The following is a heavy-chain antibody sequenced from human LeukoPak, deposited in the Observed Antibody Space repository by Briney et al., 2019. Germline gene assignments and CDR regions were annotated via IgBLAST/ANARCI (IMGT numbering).Heavy chain of an antibody. CDR2: IYYSGTT. V-gene: IGHV4-59*01. CDR1: GGSIVSTY. CDR3: ARFPRLTLKRGVTCYHSRHV. J-gene: IGHJ6*04. D-gene: IGHD3-10*01. Sequence: SETLSLTCTVSGGSIVSTYWGSIRQSPGGGLEWIGYIYYSGTTNYNPSLKSRLTISVDTSKNQFSLKLSSVTAADTAVYYCARFPRLTLKRGVTCYHSRHVGGKGTKVTVSS.